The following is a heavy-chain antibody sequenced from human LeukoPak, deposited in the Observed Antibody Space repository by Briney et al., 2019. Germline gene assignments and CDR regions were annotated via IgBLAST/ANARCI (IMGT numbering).Heavy chain of an antibody. J-gene: IGHJ6*03. CDR1: GGSISSSSYY. CDR2: TDYRGST. Sequence: SETLSLTCTVSGGSISSSSYYWGWIRQPPGKGLEWIGSTDYRGSTYYNPSLKSRVTIAVDTSKIQFSLKLSSVTAADTAIYYCAYLSSSSPSLYYYYYIDVWGNGTTVTVSS. V-gene: IGHV4-39*07. D-gene: IGHD6-6*01. CDR3: AYLSSSSPSLYYYYYIDV.